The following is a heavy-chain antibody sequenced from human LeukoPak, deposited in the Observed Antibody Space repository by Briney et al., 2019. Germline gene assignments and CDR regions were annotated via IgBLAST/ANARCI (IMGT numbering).Heavy chain of an antibody. CDR1: GYTISDYF. Sequence: GASVKVSCKASGYTISDYFMHWVRQAPGQGLEWMGWINPNSGGTNYAQKFQGRVTMTRDTSISTAYMELSRLRSDDTAVYYCALSHYYDSGWFDPWGQGTLVTVSS. CDR3: ALSHYYDSGWFDP. D-gene: IGHD3-22*01. V-gene: IGHV1-2*02. CDR2: INPNSGGT. J-gene: IGHJ5*02.